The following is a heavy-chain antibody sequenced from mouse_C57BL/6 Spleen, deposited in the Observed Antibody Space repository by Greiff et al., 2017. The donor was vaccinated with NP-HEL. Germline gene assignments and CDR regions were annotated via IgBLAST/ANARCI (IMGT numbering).Heavy chain of an antibody. V-gene: IGHV1-54*01. Sequence: QVQLQQSGAELVRPGTSVKVSCKASGYAFTNYLIEWVKQRPGQGLEWIGVINPGSGGTNYNEKFKGKATLTADKSSSTAYMQLSSLTSEDSAVYFCARPITTVVANGKAMDYWGQGTSVTVSS. CDR1: GYAFTNYL. CDR2: INPGSGGT. J-gene: IGHJ4*01. D-gene: IGHD1-1*01. CDR3: ARPITTVVANGKAMDY.